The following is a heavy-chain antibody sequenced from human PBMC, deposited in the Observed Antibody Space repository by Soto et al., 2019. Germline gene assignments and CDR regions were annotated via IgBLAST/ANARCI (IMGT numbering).Heavy chain of an antibody. CDR3: ARGGGVGVAGSAAFDM. V-gene: IGHV1-2*02. Sequence: QLHLVQSGAVVKKPGASVTVSCSASGYPVTAYYMHWVRQAPGRGLEWMGGINPATGAAKYTQTFRGRVTMTRDPSTRTVFMELSGLTSEDPAGFYCARGGGVGVAGSAAFDMWGQGTLVTVSS. CDR2: INPATGAA. CDR1: GYPVTAYY. D-gene: IGHD3-3*01. J-gene: IGHJ3*02.